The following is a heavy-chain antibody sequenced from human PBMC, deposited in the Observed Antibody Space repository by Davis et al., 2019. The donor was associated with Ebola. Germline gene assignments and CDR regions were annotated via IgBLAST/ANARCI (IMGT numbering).Heavy chain of an antibody. CDR2: IIPILGIA. D-gene: IGHD6-19*01. V-gene: IGHV1-69*04. CDR1: GGTLSSYA. J-gene: IGHJ4*02. Sequence: AASVKVSRKASGGTLSSYAISWVRQAPGQGLEWMGRIIPILGIANYAQKFQGKVTITADKSTSTAYMELSSLRSEDTAVYYCARETRGGWYVDYWGQGTLVTVSS. CDR3: ARETRGGWYVDY.